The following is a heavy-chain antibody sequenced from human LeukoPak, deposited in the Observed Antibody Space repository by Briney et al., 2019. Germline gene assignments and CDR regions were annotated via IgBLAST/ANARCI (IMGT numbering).Heavy chain of an antibody. CDR1: GGSFSGYY. Sequence: PSETLSLTCAVYGGSFSGYYWSWVRQAPGKGLEWVANIKQDGSEKYYVDSVKGRFTISRDNAKNSLYLQMNSPRAEDTAVYYCATFETVGYWGQGTLVTVSS. V-gene: IGHV3-7*01. CDR3: ATFETVGY. J-gene: IGHJ4*02. CDR2: IKQDGSEK. D-gene: IGHD3-16*01.